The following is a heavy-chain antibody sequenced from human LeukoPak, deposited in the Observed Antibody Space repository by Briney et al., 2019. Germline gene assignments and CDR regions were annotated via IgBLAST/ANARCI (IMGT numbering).Heavy chain of an antibody. D-gene: IGHD3-10*01. CDR3: ARFGKYGSWYFDY. J-gene: IGHJ4*02. V-gene: IGHV3-23*01. CDR1: GFTFSNYA. CDR2: IRGSGGGT. Sequence: SGGSLRLSCAASGFTFSNYAMMWLRQAPGKGPGWVSDIRGSGGGTEYADSVGGRFTISRDNSKNTLYLQMNRLRVEDTAVYYCARFGKYGSWYFDYWGQGTLVTVSS.